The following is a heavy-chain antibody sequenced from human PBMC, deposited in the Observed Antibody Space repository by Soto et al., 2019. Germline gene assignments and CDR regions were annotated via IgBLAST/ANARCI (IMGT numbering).Heavy chain of an antibody. Sequence: ASVKVSCKASGGTFSSYTISWVRQAPGQGLEWMGRIIPILGIANYAQKFQGRVTITADKSTSTAYMELSSLRSEDTAVYYCARDIEVEGSSFDPWGQGTLVTVSS. CDR2: IIPILGIA. CDR1: GGTFSSYT. CDR3: ARDIEVEGSSFDP. V-gene: IGHV1-69*04. J-gene: IGHJ5*02. D-gene: IGHD1-1*01.